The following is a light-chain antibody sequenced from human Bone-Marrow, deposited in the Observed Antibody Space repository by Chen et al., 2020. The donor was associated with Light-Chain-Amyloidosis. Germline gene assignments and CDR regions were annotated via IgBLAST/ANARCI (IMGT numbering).Light chain of an antibody. J-gene: IGLJ3*02. V-gene: IGLV3-21*02. CDR3: QVWDRSSDRPV. CDR2: DDS. CDR1: NIGSTS. Sequence: SYVLTQPSSVSVAPGQTAPLSFGGNNIGSTSVNWYQPTTGQAPLLVVYDDSDRPSGIPERLSGSNSGNTATLTISRVEAGDEADYYCQVWDRSSDRPVFGGGTKLTVL.